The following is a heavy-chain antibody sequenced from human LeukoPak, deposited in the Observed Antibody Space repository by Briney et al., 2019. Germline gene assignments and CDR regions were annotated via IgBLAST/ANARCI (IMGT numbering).Heavy chain of an antibody. Sequence: GGSLRLSCAASGFTFSSYSMNWDRQAPGKGLEWVSYISSDGSTIYYADSVKGRFTISRDNAKNSLYLQINSLRAEDTAVYYCARHWVDSWYFDLWGRGTLVTVSS. J-gene: IGHJ2*01. D-gene: IGHD3-16*01. CDR1: GFTFSSYS. CDR3: ARHWVDSWYFDL. CDR2: ISSDGSTI. V-gene: IGHV3-48*04.